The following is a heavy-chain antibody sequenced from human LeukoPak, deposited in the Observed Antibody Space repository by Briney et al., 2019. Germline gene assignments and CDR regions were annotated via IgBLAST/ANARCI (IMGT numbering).Heavy chain of an antibody. Sequence: GGSLRLSCAASGFTFSSYGMHWVRQAPGKGLEWVANIKQDGSEKYYVDSVKGRFTISRDNAKNSLYLQMNSLRAEDTAVYYCARLHKSFVLFDYWGQGTLVTVSS. V-gene: IGHV3-7*01. D-gene: IGHD3-10*01. J-gene: IGHJ4*02. CDR2: IKQDGSEK. CDR3: ARLHKSFVLFDY. CDR1: GFTFSSYG.